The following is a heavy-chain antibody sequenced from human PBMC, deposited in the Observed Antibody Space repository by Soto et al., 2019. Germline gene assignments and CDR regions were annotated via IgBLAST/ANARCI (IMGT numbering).Heavy chain of an antibody. CDR2: ISSNSDTI. CDR3: AKVKRWGGLTTIHYFDS. CDR1: GFTADDYA. D-gene: IGHD4-17*01. J-gene: IGHJ4*02. V-gene: IGHV3-9*02. Sequence: EVQLVESGGGLVQPGRSLRLSCVASGFTADDYALHWVRQAPGKGLEWVSGISSNSDTIHYADSVKGRFTISRDNAKNSLFLQIHSLRPEYTAVYYCAKVKRWGGLTTIHYFDSWGQRTLVTVYS.